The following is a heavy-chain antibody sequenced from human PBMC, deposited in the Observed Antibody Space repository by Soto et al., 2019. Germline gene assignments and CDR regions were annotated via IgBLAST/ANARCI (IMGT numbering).Heavy chain of an antibody. CDR2: IYTSGST. J-gene: IGHJ5*02. V-gene: IGHV4-4*07. Sequence: SETLSLTCTVSGGSIGSYYWSWIRQPAGKGLEWIGRIYTSGSTNYNPSLKSRVTMSVDTSKNQFSLKLSSVTAADTAVYYCARDPGDYSNYEDWFDPWGQGTLVTVSS. CDR1: GGSIGSYY. D-gene: IGHD4-4*01. CDR3: ARDPGDYSNYEDWFDP.